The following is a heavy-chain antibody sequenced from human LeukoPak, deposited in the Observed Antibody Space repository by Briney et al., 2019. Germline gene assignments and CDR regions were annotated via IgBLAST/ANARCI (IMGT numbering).Heavy chain of an antibody. CDR3: AKDIRRYFDWLSNDAFDI. J-gene: IGHJ3*02. Sequence: PGGSLRLSCPASGFTFDDYAMHWVRQAPGKGLEWVSGISWNSGSIGYADSVKGRFTISRDNAKNSLYLQMNSLRAEDTALYYCAKDIRRYFDWLSNDAFDIWGQGTMVTVSS. CDR1: GFTFDDYA. CDR2: ISWNSGSI. D-gene: IGHD3-9*01. V-gene: IGHV3-9*01.